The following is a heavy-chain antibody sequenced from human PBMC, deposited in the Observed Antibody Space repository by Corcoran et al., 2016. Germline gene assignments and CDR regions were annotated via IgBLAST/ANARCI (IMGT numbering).Heavy chain of an antibody. CDR3: ARNLIAAAGTLGWFDP. J-gene: IGHJ5*02. V-gene: IGHV4-39*07. D-gene: IGHD6-13*01. CDR1: GGSISSSSYY. CDR2: IYYSGST. Sequence: QLQLQESGPGLVKPSETLSLTCTVSGGSISSSSYYWGWIRQPPGKGLEWIGSIYYSGSTYYNPSLKSRVTISVDTSKNQFSLKLSSVTAADTAVYYCARNLIAAAGTLGWFDPWGQGTLVTVSS.